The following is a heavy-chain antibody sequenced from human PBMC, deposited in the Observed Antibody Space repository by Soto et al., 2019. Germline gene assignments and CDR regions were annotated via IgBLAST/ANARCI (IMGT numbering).Heavy chain of an antibody. CDR2: ISGSGFST. J-gene: IGHJ5*02. CDR1: GFTFSSYA. CDR3: AKGENVDTAMVSGWFDP. D-gene: IGHD5-18*01. V-gene: IGHV3-23*01. Sequence: EVQLLESGGGLVQPGGSLRLSCAASGFTFSSYAMSWVRQAPGKGLEWVSAISGSGFSTYYADSVKGRFTISRDNSKNPMYLQMNSLRAEDTAISYCAKGENVDTAMVSGWFDPWGQGTLVTVSS.